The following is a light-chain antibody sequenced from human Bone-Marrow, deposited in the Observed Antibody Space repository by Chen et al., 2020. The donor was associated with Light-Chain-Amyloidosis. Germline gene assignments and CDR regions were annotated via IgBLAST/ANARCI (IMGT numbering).Light chain of an antibody. J-gene: IGLJ3*02. CDR2: KAS. Sequence: SYELTQPPSVSVSPGQTARITCSGDGLPKQYAYWYQQKPGQAPVLVIYKASERPSGIPERFSGSGSVTTVTLTISGLHAEDDAAYYCQSADSSRTYWVFGGGTKLTVL. CDR1: GLPKQY. CDR3: QSADSSRTYWV. V-gene: IGLV3-25*03.